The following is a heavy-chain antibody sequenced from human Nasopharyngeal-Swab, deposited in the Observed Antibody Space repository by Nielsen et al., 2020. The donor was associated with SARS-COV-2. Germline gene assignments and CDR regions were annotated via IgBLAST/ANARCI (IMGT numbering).Heavy chain of an antibody. V-gene: IGHV3-30*04. CDR3: ASPIGFEWGQHVDYYYYMDV. J-gene: IGHJ6*03. CDR2: ISYDGSNK. CDR1: GFTFSSYA. D-gene: IGHD3-9*01. Sequence: GESLKISCAASGFTFSSYAMHWVRQAPGKGLEWVAVISYDGSNKYYADSVKGRFTISRDNSKNTLYLQMNSLRAEDTAVYYCASPIGFEWGQHVDYYYYMDVWGKGTTVTVSS.